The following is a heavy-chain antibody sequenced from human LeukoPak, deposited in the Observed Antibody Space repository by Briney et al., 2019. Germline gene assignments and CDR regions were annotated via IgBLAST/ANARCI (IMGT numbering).Heavy chain of an antibody. CDR1: GYTLTELS. J-gene: IGHJ4*02. Sequence: ASVKVSCKVSGYTLTELSMHWVRQAPGKGLEWMGGFDPEDGETIYAQKFQGRVTMTEDTSTDTAYMELSSLRSEDTAVYYCATGSGSGALFYFDYWGQGTLVTVSS. V-gene: IGHV1-24*01. CDR2: FDPEDGET. CDR3: ATGSGSGALFYFDY. D-gene: IGHD1-26*01.